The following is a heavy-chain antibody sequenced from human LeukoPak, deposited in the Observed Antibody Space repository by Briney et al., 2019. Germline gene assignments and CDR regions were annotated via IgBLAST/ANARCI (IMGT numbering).Heavy chain of an antibody. V-gene: IGHV4-59*01. CDR1: GGSISSYY. J-gene: IGHJ3*02. Sequence: SETLSLTCTVSGGSISSYYWSWIRQPPGKGLEWIGYIYYNGSTNYNPSLKSRVTISVDTSKNQFSLKLSSVTAADTAVYYCARQVYYYGSGSPFLRVTFDIWGQGTMVTVSS. CDR3: ARQVYYYGSGSPFLRVTFDI. D-gene: IGHD3-10*01. CDR2: IYYNGST.